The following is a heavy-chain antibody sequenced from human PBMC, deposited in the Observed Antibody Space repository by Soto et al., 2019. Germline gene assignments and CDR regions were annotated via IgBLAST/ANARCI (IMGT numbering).Heavy chain of an antibody. D-gene: IGHD3-22*01. Sequence: EVQLVESGGGLVQPGGSLRLSCAASGFTVSSNYMSWVRQAPGKGLEWVSVIYSGGSTYYADSVKGRFTISRDNSKNTLYLQMNSLRAEDTAVYYCARDRVGGYSYDYFDYWGHGTLVTVSS. J-gene: IGHJ4*01. CDR1: GFTVSSNY. CDR3: ARDRVGGYSYDYFDY. CDR2: IYSGGST. V-gene: IGHV3-66*01.